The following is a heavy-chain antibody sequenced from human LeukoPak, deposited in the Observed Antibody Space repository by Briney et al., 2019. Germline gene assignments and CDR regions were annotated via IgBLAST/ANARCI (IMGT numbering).Heavy chain of an antibody. V-gene: IGHV4-59*11. CDR3: AKVYNWNYYYYMDV. J-gene: IGHJ6*03. CDR1: GGSISSHH. D-gene: IGHD1-20*01. CDR2: INYSGST. Sequence: SETLSLTCTVSGGSISSHHWSWIRQPPGKGLEWSAYINYSGSTNYNPSLKGRVTMSVDTSKNQFSLKLSSVTAADTAVYYCAKVYNWNYYYYMDVWGKGATATVSS.